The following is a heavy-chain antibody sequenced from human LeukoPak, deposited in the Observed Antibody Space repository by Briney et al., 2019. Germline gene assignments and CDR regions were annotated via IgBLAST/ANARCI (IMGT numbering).Heavy chain of an antibody. CDR2: ISSSSSTI. D-gene: IGHD1-26*01. V-gene: IGHV3-48*04. CDR1: GFTFSSYS. Sequence: GGSLRLSCAASGFTFSSYSMNWVRQAPGKGLEWVSYISSSSSTIYYADSVKGRFTISRDNAKDTLYLHMNSLTAEDTAVYYCARGAKWAHYFDYWGQGTLVTVSS. CDR3: ARGAKWAHYFDY. J-gene: IGHJ4*02.